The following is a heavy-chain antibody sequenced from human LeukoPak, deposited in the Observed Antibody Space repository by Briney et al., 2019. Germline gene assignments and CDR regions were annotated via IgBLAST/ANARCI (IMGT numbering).Heavy chain of an antibody. V-gene: IGHV4-39*07. Sequence: SETLSLTCTVSGGSISSSSYYWGWIRQPPGKGLEWIGSSYYSGSTYYNPSLKSRLTISVNTSKNQFSLKQSSVTAADTAVYYCARGLVVITEHGGQGTLVTVSS. D-gene: IGHD3-22*01. CDR1: GGSISSSSYY. CDR2: SYYSGST. CDR3: ARGLVVITEH. J-gene: IGHJ4*02.